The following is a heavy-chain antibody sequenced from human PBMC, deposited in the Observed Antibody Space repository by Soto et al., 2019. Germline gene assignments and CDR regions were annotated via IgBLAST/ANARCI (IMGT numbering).Heavy chain of an antibody. CDR3: VKAPPDILTGPEYYFDY. CDR2: FSGSGATT. Sequence: PGGSLRLSCTASGFSINKYAMSWVRQAPGKGLEWVSTFSGSGATTHYAESVKGRFTISRDISKNKLYLQMNSLRAEDTAVYYCVKAPPDILTGPEYYFDYWGQGTLVTVSS. V-gene: IGHV3-23*01. CDR1: GFSINKYA. D-gene: IGHD3-9*01. J-gene: IGHJ4*02.